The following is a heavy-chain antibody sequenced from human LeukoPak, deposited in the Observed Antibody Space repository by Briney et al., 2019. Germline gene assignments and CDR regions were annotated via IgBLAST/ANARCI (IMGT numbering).Heavy chain of an antibody. Sequence: GSLRLSCAASGFTFSSYGMHWVRQAPGKGLEWVAVISYDGSNKYYADSVKGRFTISRDNSKNTLYLQMNSLRAEDTAVYYCARDGAAWDYYYMDVWGKGTTVTVSS. D-gene: IGHD3-16*01. CDR1: GFTFSSYG. J-gene: IGHJ6*03. CDR3: ARDGAAWDYYYMDV. V-gene: IGHV3-30*19. CDR2: ISYDGSNK.